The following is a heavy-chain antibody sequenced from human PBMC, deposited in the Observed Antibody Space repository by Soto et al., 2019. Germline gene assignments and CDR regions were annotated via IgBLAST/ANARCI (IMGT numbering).Heavy chain of an antibody. CDR2: IIPIFGTA. Sequence: ASVKVSCKASGGTFSSYAISWVRQAPGQGLEWMGGIIPIFGTANYAQKFQGRVTITADESTSTAYMELSSLRSEDTAVYYCARDLGYSSSWYGGDAFDIWGRGTMVTVSS. CDR3: ARDLGYSSSWYGGDAFDI. CDR1: GGTFSSYA. D-gene: IGHD6-13*01. J-gene: IGHJ3*02. V-gene: IGHV1-69*13.